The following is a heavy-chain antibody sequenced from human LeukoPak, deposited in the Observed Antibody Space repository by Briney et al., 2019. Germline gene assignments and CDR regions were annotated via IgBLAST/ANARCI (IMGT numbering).Heavy chain of an antibody. Sequence: GASVKVSCKASGYTVTSYAMHWVRQAPGQRLEWMGWINAGNGNTKYSQKFQGRVTITRDTSASTAYMELSSLRSEDTAVYYCARELGYSYSFDYWGQGTLVTVSS. D-gene: IGHD5-18*01. J-gene: IGHJ4*02. CDR2: INAGNGNT. CDR3: ARELGYSYSFDY. V-gene: IGHV1-3*01. CDR1: GYTVTSYA.